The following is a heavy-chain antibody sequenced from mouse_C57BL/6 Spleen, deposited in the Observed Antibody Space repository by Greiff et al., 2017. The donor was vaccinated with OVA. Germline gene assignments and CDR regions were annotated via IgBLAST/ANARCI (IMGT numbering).Heavy chain of an antibody. J-gene: IGHJ2*01. V-gene: IGHV1-52*01. Sequence: QVQLQQSGPELVKPGSSVKLSCKASGYTFTSYWMHWVKQRPIQGLEWIGNIDPSDSETHYNQKFKDKATLTVDKSSSTAYMQLSSLTSEDSAVYYCARDSNYFDYWGQGTTLTVSS. D-gene: IGHD2-5*01. CDR2: IDPSDSET. CDR3: ARDSNYFDY. CDR1: GYTFTSYW.